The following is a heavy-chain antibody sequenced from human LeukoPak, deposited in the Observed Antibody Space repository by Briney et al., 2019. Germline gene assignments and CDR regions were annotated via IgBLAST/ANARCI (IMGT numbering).Heavy chain of an antibody. V-gene: IGHV1-69*06. CDR3: ARVPWVVVVANSGYYFDY. CDR2: IIPIFGTA. CDR1: GGTFSSYA. J-gene: IGHJ4*02. D-gene: IGHD2-15*01. Sequence: SVKVSCKASGGTFSSYAISWVRQAPGQGLEWMGGIIPIFGTANYAQKFQGRVTITADKSTSTAYMELSSLRSEDTAVYYCARVPWVVVVANSGYYFDYWGQGTLVTVSS.